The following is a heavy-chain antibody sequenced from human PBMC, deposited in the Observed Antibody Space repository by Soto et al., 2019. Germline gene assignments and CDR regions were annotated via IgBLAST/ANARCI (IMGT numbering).Heavy chain of an antibody. CDR3: ARDSGATVALEAFDI. CDR1: GGSISSYY. CDR2: IHYSGSI. Sequence: QVKLQESGPGLVKPSETLSLTCNVSGGSISSYYWSWIRQPPGKGLEWIGYIHYSGSINYNPSLTSRVTISVDTSKNQFSLKLSSVTAADTAVYYCARDSGATVALEAFDIWGQGTMVTVSS. D-gene: IGHD4-17*01. V-gene: IGHV4-59*01. J-gene: IGHJ3*02.